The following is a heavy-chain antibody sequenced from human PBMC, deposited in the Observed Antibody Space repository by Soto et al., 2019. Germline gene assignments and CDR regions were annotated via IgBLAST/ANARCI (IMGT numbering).Heavy chain of an antibody. J-gene: IGHJ4*02. V-gene: IGHV6-1*01. D-gene: IGHD3-22*01. CDR1: GDSVSSNSAA. Sequence: SQTLSLTCAISGDSVSSNSAALNWIRQSPSRGLEWLGRTFYRSKWYNHYAVSVESRITINPDTSKSQFSLQLNSVTPEDTAVYYCTREDSTGYSDFWGQGTLVTVSS. CDR3: TREDSTGYSDF. CDR2: TFYRSKWYN.